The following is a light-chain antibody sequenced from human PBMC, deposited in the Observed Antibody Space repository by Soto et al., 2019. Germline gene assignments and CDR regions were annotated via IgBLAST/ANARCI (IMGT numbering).Light chain of an antibody. CDR3: NSYTSTSTGV. V-gene: IGLV2-14*01. CDR2: EVS. CDR1: SSDVGGYNY. J-gene: IGLJ1*01. Sequence: QSALTQPASVSGSPGQSITISCTGTSSDVGGYNYVSWYQQHPGKAPKLIIYEVSNRPSGVSKRFSGSKSGNTASLTISGLQAEDEADYYCNSYTSTSTGVFGTGTKLTVL.